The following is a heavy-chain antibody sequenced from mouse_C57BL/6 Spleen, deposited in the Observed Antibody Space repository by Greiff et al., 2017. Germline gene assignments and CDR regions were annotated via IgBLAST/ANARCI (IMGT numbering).Heavy chain of an antibody. CDR3: ARGDWHFDY. Sequence: EVQLQESGPGLVKPSQSLSLTCSVTGYSITSGYYWNWIRQFPGNKLEWMGYISYDGSNNYNPSLKNRISITRDTSKNQFFLKLNSVTTEDTATYYCARGDWHFDYWGQGTTLTVSS. V-gene: IGHV3-6*01. CDR2: ISYDGSN. CDR1: GYSITSGYY. J-gene: IGHJ2*01. D-gene: IGHD3-3*01.